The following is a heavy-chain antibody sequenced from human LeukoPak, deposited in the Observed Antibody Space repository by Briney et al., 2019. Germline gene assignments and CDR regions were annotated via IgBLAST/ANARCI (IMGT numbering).Heavy chain of an antibody. CDR2: ISYDGSNR. D-gene: IGHD5-12*01. V-gene: IGHV3-30*18. CDR3: AKGAGNSGYDYIDF. CDR1: GFTFSYYG. Sequence: PGGSLRLSCAASGFTFSYYGMHWVRQAPGKGLEWLAVISYDGSNRYYADSVKGRFTISRDNSKNTLYLQMNSLRTEDTAVYYCAKGAGNSGYDYIDFWGQGTLVTVSS. J-gene: IGHJ4*02.